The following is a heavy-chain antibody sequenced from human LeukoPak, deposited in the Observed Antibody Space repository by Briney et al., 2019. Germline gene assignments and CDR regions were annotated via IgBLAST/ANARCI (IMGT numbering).Heavy chain of an antibody. CDR3: ARAIGPRQYYFDY. D-gene: IGHD6-6*01. Sequence: GSLRLSCAASGFTFSSYGMHWVRQAPGKGLEWVAVIWYDGSNKYYADSVKGRLTISRDNSKNTLYLQMNSLRAEDTAVYYCARAIGPRQYYFDYWGQGTLVTVSS. J-gene: IGHJ4*02. CDR2: IWYDGSNK. CDR1: GFTFSSYG. V-gene: IGHV3-33*01.